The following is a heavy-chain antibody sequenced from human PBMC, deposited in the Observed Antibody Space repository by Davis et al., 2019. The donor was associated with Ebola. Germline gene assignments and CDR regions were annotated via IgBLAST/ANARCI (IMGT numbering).Heavy chain of an antibody. D-gene: IGHD1-26*01. Sequence: GGSLRLSCAASGFTFSSYAMHWVRQAPGKGLEWVSVIGASGRTTYYADSLKGRFTMSRDNSKNTVYLQMNSLSAEDTAVYYCAKDRRWELVRFVDYQGIDVWGQGTMVSVS. V-gene: IGHV3-23*01. J-gene: IGHJ6*02. CDR1: GFTFSSYA. CDR2: IGASGRTT. CDR3: AKDRRWELVRFVDYQGIDV.